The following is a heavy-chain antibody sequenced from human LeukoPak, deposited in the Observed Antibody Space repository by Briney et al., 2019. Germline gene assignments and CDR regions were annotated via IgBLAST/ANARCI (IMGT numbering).Heavy chain of an antibody. J-gene: IGHJ4*02. CDR3: AKDTAYDFWSGYTLTAFDY. Sequence: GGSLRLSCAASGFTFSSYSMNWVRQAPGKGLEWVSAISGSGGSTYYADSVKGRFTISRDNSKNTLYLQMNSLRAEDTAVYYCAKDTAYDFWSGYTLTAFDYWGQGTLVTVSS. CDR2: ISGSGGST. D-gene: IGHD3-3*01. V-gene: IGHV3-23*01. CDR1: GFTFSSYS.